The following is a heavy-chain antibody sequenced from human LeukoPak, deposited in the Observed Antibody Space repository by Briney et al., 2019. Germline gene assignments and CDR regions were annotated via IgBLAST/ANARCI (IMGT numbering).Heavy chain of an antibody. J-gene: IGHJ4*02. CDR3: ARDMTAMVNYFDY. Sequence: GGSLRLSCAASGFTFRSYSMHWVRQAPRKGLEWVSFITSSSSTIYYTDSVEGRFIISRDNAQNSLYLQMNSLRAEDTAVYYCARDMTAMVNYFDYWGQGTLVTVSS. V-gene: IGHV3-48*04. D-gene: IGHD5-18*01. CDR2: ITSSSSTI. CDR1: GFTFRSYS.